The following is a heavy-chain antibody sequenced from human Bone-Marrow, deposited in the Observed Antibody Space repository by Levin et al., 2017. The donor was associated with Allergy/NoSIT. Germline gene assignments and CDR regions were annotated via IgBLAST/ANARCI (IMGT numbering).Heavy chain of an antibody. J-gene: IGHJ4*02. CDR3: SRARSSWSKADY. CDR1: GFSFGDYA. V-gene: IGHV3-49*04. Sequence: GGSLRLSCTASGFSFGDYAIYWVRQAPGKGLEWVTFIRSKVYGGTPEYAASVKGRFTISRDDSRDIAYLQMNSLKTEDTAVYYCSRARSSWSKADYWGQGTLVTVSS. D-gene: IGHD6-13*01. CDR2: IRSKVYGGTP.